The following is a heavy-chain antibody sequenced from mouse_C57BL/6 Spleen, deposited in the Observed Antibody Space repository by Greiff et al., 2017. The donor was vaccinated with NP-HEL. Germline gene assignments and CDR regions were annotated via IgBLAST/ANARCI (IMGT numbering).Heavy chain of an antibody. CDR2: IGPGSGST. J-gene: IGHJ4*01. CDR3: AKSPHYYGSSFYAMDY. V-gene: IGHV1-77*01. CDR1: GYTFTDYY. D-gene: IGHD1-1*01. Sequence: VQLQQSGAELVKPGASVKISCKASGYTFTDYYINWVKQRSGQGLEWIGKIGPGSGSTYYNEKFKGKATLTADKSSSTAYMQLSSLTSEDSAVYFCAKSPHYYGSSFYAMDYWGQGTSVTVSS.